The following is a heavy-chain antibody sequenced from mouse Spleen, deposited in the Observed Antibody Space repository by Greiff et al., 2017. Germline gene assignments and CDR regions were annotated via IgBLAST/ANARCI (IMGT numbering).Heavy chain of an antibody. CDR3: ARRDRGPFDY. CDR2: ISGGGSYT. Sequence: EVMLVESGGGLVKPGGSLKLSCAASGFTFSSYGMSWVRQTPEKRLEWVATISGGGSYTYYPDSVKGRFTISRDNAKNNLYLQMSSLRSEDTAMYYCARRDRGPFDYWGQGTTLTVSS. D-gene: IGHD3-3*01. V-gene: IGHV5-9-2*01. CDR1: GFTFSSYG. J-gene: IGHJ2*01.